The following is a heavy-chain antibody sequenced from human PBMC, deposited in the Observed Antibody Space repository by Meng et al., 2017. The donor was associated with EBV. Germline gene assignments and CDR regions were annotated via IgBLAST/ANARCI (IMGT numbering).Heavy chain of an antibody. CDR3: ASESGRGFTPDY. J-gene: IGHJ4*02. CDR2: LIPMVGAP. D-gene: IGHD3-10*01. CDR1: GGTFRSDA. Sequence: QVQLLQSGAEVKKPGSSVKVSCRTSGGTFRSDAVSWVRQAPGRGLEWMGGLIPMVGAPHYAQKFQGRVTIIADESTSTHSMELNSLRSEDTAMYYCASESGRGFTPDYWGQGTLVTVSS. V-gene: IGHV1-69*01.